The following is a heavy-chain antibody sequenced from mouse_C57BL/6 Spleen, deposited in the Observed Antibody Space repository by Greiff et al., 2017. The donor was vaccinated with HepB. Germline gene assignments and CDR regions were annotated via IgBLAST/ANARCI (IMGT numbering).Heavy chain of an antibody. D-gene: IGHD2-5*01. V-gene: IGHV1-47*01. CDR2: FHPYNDDT. CDR3: ARGDYSNYSWYFDV. Sequence: QVQLQQSGAELVKPGASVKMSCKATGYTFTTYPIEWMKQNHGKSLEWIGNFHPYNDDTKYNEKFKGKATLTVEKSSSTVYLELSRLTSDDSAVYYCARGDYSNYSWYFDVWGTGTTVTVSS. J-gene: IGHJ1*03. CDR1: GYTFTTYP.